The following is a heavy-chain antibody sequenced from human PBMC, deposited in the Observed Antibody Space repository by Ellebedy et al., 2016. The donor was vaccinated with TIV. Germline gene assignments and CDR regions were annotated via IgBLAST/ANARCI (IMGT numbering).Heavy chain of an antibody. CDR3: AKDTPIPGGSYFDY. CDR2: ISYDGSNK. D-gene: IGHD1-20*01. J-gene: IGHJ4*02. CDR1: GFTFSSYG. V-gene: IGHV3-30*18. Sequence: GESLKISXAASGFTFSSYGMHWVRQAPGKGLEWVAVISYDGSNKYYADSVKGRFTISRDNSKNTLYLQMNSLRAEDTAVYYCAKDTPIPGGSYFDYWGQGTLVTVSS.